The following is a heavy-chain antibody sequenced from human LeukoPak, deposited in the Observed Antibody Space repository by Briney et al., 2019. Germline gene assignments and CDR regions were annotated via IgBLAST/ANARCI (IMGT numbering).Heavy chain of an antibody. CDR2: INHSGST. D-gene: IGHD5-18*01. CDR1: GGSISSSSYY. CDR3: ARLPRRGYSYVSLDY. Sequence: SETLSLTCTVSGGSISSSSYYWGWIRQPPGKGLEWIGEINHSGSTNYNPSLKSRVTISVDTSKNQFSLKLSSVTAADTAVYYCARLPRRGYSYVSLDYWGQGTLVTVSS. J-gene: IGHJ4*02. V-gene: IGHV4-39*07.